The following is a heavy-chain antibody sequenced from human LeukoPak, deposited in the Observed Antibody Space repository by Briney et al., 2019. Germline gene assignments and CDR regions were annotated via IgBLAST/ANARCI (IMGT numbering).Heavy chain of an antibody. V-gene: IGHV3-23*01. CDR2: ISGSDGST. Sequence: PGRSLRLSCAASGFTFSSFGMTWVRQAQAPGKGLEWVSGISGSDGSTYYADSVKGRFTISRDNSKNTLHLQMNSLRAEDTAVYYCARDGALRYFDRWGQGTLVTVSS. CDR3: ARDGALRYFDR. J-gene: IGHJ4*02. D-gene: IGHD3-9*01. CDR1: GFTFSSFG.